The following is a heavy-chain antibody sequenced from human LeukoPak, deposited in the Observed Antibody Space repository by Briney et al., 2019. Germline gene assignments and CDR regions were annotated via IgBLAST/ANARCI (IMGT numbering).Heavy chain of an antibody. J-gene: IGHJ4*02. CDR2: ISGSGEST. Sequence: GGSLRLSCAASGFTFSSFAMSWVRQAPGKGLEWVSSISGSGESTYYADYVKGRFTVSRDNSKNTVNLQLNSLRAEDTAVYYCAKDAIGQYRPYYFDCWGQGTLVAVSS. V-gene: IGHV3-23*01. D-gene: IGHD3-16*02. CDR3: AKDAIGQYRPYYFDC. CDR1: GFTFSSFA.